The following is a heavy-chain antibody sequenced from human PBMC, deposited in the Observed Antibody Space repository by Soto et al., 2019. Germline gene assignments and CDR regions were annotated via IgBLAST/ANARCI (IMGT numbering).Heavy chain of an antibody. J-gene: IGHJ5*02. V-gene: IGHV4-59*12. CDR1: GGSISSYY. CDR2: IYYSGST. CDR3: ARETYGDYVGYFDP. D-gene: IGHD4-17*01. Sequence: SETLSLTCTVSGGSISSYYWSWIRQPPGKGLEWIGFIYYSGSTNYNPSLKSRVTISVDTFKNQFSLKLSSATAADTAVYYCARETYGDYVGYFDPWGQGTLVTVSS.